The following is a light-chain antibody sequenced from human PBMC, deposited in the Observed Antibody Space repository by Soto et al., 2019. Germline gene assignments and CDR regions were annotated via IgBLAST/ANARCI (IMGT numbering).Light chain of an antibody. CDR3: QQSYSTTWT. V-gene: IGKV1-39*01. CDR1: QGISTY. CDR2: AAS. J-gene: IGKJ1*01. Sequence: DIQMTQSPSSLSASVGDRVTITCRASQGISTYLNWYQKKPGKAPKLLIYAASSLQSGVPSRFSGSGSETDFTLTISSLQPEAFATYSCQQSYSTTWTFGQGTKVEIK.